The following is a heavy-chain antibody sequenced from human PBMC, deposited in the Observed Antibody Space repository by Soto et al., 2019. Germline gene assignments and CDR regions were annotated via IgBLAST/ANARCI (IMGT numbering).Heavy chain of an antibody. CDR2: ISWHSRTI. V-gene: IGHV3-9*01. CDR3: AKIGSTASLLVGYFDC. D-gene: IGHD2-15*01. CDR1: GFTFDDYA. Sequence: PGGSLRLSCAASGFTFDDYAMHWVRLRPGKGLEWVSGISWHSRTIDYADSVKGRFTISRDNAKNSLYLQMNSLRAEDTAFFYCAKIGSTASLLVGYFDCWGQGTLVTVSS. J-gene: IGHJ4*02.